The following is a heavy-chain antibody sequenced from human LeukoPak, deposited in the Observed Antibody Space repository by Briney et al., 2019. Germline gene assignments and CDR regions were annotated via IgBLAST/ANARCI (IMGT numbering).Heavy chain of an antibody. D-gene: IGHD6-13*01. Sequence: SETLSLTCTVSGGSISSSSYYWGWIRQPPGKGLVWIGSIYYSGSTYYNPSLKSRATISVDTSKNQFSLKLSSVTAADTAVYYCARGRRYSSSSSWFDPWGQGTLVTVSS. J-gene: IGHJ5*02. V-gene: IGHV4-39*07. CDR3: ARGRRYSSSSSWFDP. CDR2: IYYSGST. CDR1: GGSISSSSYY.